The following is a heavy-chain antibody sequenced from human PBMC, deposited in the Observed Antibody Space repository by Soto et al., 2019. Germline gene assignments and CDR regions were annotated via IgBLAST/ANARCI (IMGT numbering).Heavy chain of an antibody. Sequence: EVQLVESGGDLVQPGGSLRLSCAASGFTVSSNYMSWVRQAPGKGLEWISIIYSAGNTYYADSVKGRFTISRDNSKNTLYLQMNSLGAEDTAVYYCARDFVVGGPTINYCYGMDVWGQGTTVTVSS. CDR1: GFTVSSNY. CDR3: ARDFVVGGPTINYCYGMDV. CDR2: IYSAGNT. D-gene: IGHD1-26*01. V-gene: IGHV3-66*01. J-gene: IGHJ6*02.